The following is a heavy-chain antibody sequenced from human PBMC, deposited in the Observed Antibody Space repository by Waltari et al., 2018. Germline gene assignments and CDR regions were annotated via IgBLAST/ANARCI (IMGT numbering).Heavy chain of an antibody. Sequence: QVQLVQSGAELKKPGASVKVSCTAFGYTFTAYDLHWLRQAPGQGLEWMGSINPTSGDTKYAQTFQGRITMTRDRSVSSAYMELSSLRSDDTAIYYCARKMYYYDTSPHGWFDLWGQGTLVTVSS. CDR1: GYTFTAYD. CDR2: INPTSGDT. CDR3: ARKMYYYDTSPHGWFDL. J-gene: IGHJ5*02. V-gene: IGHV1-2*02. D-gene: IGHD3-22*01.